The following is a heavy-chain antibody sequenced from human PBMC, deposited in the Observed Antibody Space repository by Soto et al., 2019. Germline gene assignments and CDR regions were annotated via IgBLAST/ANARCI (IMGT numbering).Heavy chain of an antibody. D-gene: IGHD3-22*01. J-gene: IGHJ4*02. CDR3: ARADDSSGYFSLDY. CDR2: IYYSGST. V-gene: IGHV4-59*01. CDR1: GGSISSYY. Sequence: SETLSLTCTVSGGSISSYYWSWIRQPPGKGLEWIGYIYYSGSTNYNPSLKSRVTISVDTSKNQFSLKLSSVTAADTAVYYCARADDSSGYFSLDYWGQGTLVTVS.